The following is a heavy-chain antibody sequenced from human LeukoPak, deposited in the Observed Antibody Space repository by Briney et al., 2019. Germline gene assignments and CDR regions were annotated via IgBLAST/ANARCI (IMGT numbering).Heavy chain of an antibody. CDR1: GFTFSTYS. J-gene: IGHJ4*02. V-gene: IGHV3-21*01. CDR3: GRGNSVAGTDISY. Sequence: GGSLRLSCAASGFTFSTYSMNWVRQAPGKGLEWVSSISSSSGYIYYADSVKGRFTISRDNAKNSLYLQMNSLRAEDTAVYYCGRGNSVAGTDISYWGQGTLVTVSS. D-gene: IGHD6-19*01. CDR2: ISSSSGYI.